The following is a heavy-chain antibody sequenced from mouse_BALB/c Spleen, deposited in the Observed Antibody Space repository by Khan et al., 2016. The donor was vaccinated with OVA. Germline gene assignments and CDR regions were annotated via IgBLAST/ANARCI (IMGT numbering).Heavy chain of an antibody. CDR1: GYTFTTYW. Sequence: QVQLKESGAELAKPGASVKMSCKASGYTFTTYWMHWVKQRPGQGLEWIGHINPTFGYTDYNERFKDKATLSAGKSSSTAYMQLSSLTSEDSAVYYCTRDRIDYWGQGTTLTVAS. CDR2: INPTFGYT. CDR3: TRDRIDY. J-gene: IGHJ2*01. V-gene: IGHV1-7*01.